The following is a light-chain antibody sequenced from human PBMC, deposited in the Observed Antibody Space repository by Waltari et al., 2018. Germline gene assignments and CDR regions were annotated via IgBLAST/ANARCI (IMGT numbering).Light chain of an antibody. Sequence: DIVVTQSPLSLPVTPGEPASISCRSSQSLLHSNGYNYLHWFLQKPGQSPQLLIYLGSNRASGVPDRFSGSGSGTDFTLKISRVEAEDVGVYYCMQALQTLLSSGGGTKVEIK. CDR3: MQALQTLLS. J-gene: IGKJ4*01. CDR1: QSLLHSNGYNY. V-gene: IGKV2-28*01. CDR2: LGS.